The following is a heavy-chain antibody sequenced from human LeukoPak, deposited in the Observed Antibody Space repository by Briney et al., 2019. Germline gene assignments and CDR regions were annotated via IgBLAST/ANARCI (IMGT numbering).Heavy chain of an antibody. J-gene: IGHJ4*02. Sequence: GGSLRLSCAASGFTFSSYWMSWVRQAPGKGLEWVANIKQDGSEKYYVDSVKGRFTISRDNAKNSLYLQMNSLRAEDTAVYYCARTGYSSSWYPPGVYYFDYWGQGTLVTVSS. V-gene: IGHV3-7*01. CDR2: IKQDGSEK. D-gene: IGHD6-13*01. CDR1: GFTFSSYW. CDR3: ARTGYSSSWYPPGVYYFDY.